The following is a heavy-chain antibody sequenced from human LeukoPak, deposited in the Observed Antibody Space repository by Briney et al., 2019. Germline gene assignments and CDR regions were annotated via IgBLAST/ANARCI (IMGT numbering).Heavy chain of an antibody. CDR3: ARGPVYYYDSSGYYSAFDY. V-gene: IGHV1-69*13. CDR2: IIPIFGTA. J-gene: IGHJ4*02. Sequence: SVKVSCKASGYTFTSYGISWVRQAPGQGLEWMGGIIPIFGTANYAQKFQGRVTITADESTSTAYMELSSLRSEDTAVYYCARGPVYYYDSSGYYSAFDYWGQGTLVTVSS. D-gene: IGHD3-22*01. CDR1: GYTFTSYG.